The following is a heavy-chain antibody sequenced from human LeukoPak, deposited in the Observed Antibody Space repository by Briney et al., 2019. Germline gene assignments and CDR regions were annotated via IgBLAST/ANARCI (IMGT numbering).Heavy chain of an antibody. Sequence: AETLSLTCTVSGGSIGSSYGGWIRQPRRGGLEWIGFIYYSGRTNYNPSLKSRVAISVDTSKIQYSMKLSSVTAADTAVYYCARAAGPLAAPDFWGQGTPVTVSS. CDR3: ARAAGPLAAPDF. CDR2: IYYSGRT. CDR1: GGSIGSSY. J-gene: IGHJ4*02. V-gene: IGHV4-59*01. D-gene: IGHD6-13*01.